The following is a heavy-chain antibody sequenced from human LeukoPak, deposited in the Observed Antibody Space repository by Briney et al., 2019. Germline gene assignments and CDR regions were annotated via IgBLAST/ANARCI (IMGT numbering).Heavy chain of an antibody. D-gene: IGHD3-22*01. J-gene: IGHJ4*02. Sequence: PSETLSLTCTVSGGSISSYYWSWIRQPPGKGLEWIGYIYYSGSTNSNPSLKSRVTISVDTSKNQFSLKLRSVTAADTAVYYCARLYYYDSSGYYSSNFDYWGQGTLVTVSS. V-gene: IGHV4-59*08. CDR1: GGSISSYY. CDR2: IYYSGST. CDR3: ARLYYYDSSGYYSSNFDY.